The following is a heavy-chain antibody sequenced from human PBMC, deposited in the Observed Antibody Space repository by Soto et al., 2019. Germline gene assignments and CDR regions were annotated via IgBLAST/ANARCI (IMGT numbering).Heavy chain of an antibody. CDR1: GFTFTSSA. J-gene: IGHJ4*02. V-gene: IGHV1-58*01. Sequence: GASVKVSCKASGFTFTSSAVQWVRQARGQRLEWIGWIVVGSGNTNYAQKFQERVTITRDISTSTAYMELSSLRSEDTAVYYCAAEELDPQGASWLLNYWGQGIRVTVSS. CDR3: AAEELDPQGASWLLNY. D-gene: IGHD3-22*01. CDR2: IVVGSGNT.